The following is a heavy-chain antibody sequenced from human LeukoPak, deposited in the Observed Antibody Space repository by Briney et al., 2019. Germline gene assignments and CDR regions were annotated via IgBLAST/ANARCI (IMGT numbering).Heavy chain of an antibody. J-gene: IGHJ4*02. Sequence: PGGSLRLSCAASGFTFSSYATSWVRQAPGKGLEWVSAISGSGGSTYYADSVKGRFTISRDNSKNTLYLQMNSLRAEDTAVYYCARGYGDFRVEGRYFHSWGQGTLVTVSS. V-gene: IGHV3-23*01. CDR2: ISGSGGST. CDR1: GFTFSSYA. D-gene: IGHD4-17*01. CDR3: ARGYGDFRVEGRYFHS.